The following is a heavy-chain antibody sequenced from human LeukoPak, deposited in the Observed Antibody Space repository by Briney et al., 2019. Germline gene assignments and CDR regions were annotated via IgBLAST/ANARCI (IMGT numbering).Heavy chain of an antibody. CDR2: IYYSGST. J-gene: IGHJ6*02. CDR3: ASSRYDSSGYYYYGMDV. D-gene: IGHD3-22*01. CDR1: GGSISSYY. V-gene: IGHV4-59*08. Sequence: PSETLSLTCTVSGGSISSYYWSWIRQPPGKGLEWIGYIYYSGSTNYNPSLKSRVTISVDTSKNQFSLKLSSVTAADTAVYYCASSRYDSSGYYYYGMDVWAKGPRSPSP.